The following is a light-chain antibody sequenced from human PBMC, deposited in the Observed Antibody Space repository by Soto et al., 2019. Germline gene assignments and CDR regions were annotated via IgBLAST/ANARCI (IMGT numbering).Light chain of an antibody. CDR2: GTY. V-gene: IGKV3D-15*01. Sequence: EVVLTQSPGTLSLSPGERVTLSCRASQSISGNYLAWYQHKPGQAPRLLISGTYTRATGIPARFSGSGSGTEFTLSISSLKSEDFAVYYCQQYNNWPAITVGQGTRREIK. CDR3: QQYNNWPAIT. J-gene: IGKJ5*01. CDR1: QSISGN.